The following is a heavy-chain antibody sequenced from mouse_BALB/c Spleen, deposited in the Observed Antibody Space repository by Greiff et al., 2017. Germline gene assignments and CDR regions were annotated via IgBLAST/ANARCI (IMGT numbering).Heavy chain of an antibody. CDR1: GFSLTSYG. Sequence: VQRVESGPGLVQPSQSLSITCTVSGFSLTSYGVHWVRQSPGKGLEWLGVIWSGGSTDYNAAFISRLSINKDNSTSQVFFQMNSLQANDTAIYYCARTPSSWYAMDYWGQGTSVTVSS. CDR3: ARTPSSWYAMDY. CDR2: IWSGGST. V-gene: IGHV2-2*02. J-gene: IGHJ4*01. D-gene: IGHD1-1*01.